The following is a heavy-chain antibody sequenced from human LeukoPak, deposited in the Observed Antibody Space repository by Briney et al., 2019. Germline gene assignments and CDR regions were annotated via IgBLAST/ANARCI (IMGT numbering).Heavy chain of an antibody. CDR3: ARTPRTYYYDSSGYSHFDY. V-gene: IGHV1-2*02. Sequence: ASVKVSCKASGYTFTGYYMHWVRQAPGQGLEWMGWINPNSGGTNYAQKFQGRVTMTRDTPISTAYMELSRLRSDDTAVYYCARTPRTYYYDSSGYSHFDYWGQGTLVTVSS. J-gene: IGHJ4*02. D-gene: IGHD3-22*01. CDR1: GYTFTGYY. CDR2: INPNSGGT.